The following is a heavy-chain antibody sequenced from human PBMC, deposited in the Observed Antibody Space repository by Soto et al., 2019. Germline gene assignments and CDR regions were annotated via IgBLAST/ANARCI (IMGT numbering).Heavy chain of an antibody. CDR1: GFNFSDQY. CDR2: ISYSSSYS. V-gene: IGHV3-11*06. J-gene: IGHJ4*02. D-gene: IGHD1-26*01. CDR3: ARDGTTTPGHFDN. Sequence: GGSLRLSCAASGFNFSDQYMSWIRQAPGKGLEWVSYISYSSSYSSYADSVRGRFTISRDNAKNSLYLPMTSPRAEDTAVYYCARDGTTTPGHFDNWGQGTLVTVSS.